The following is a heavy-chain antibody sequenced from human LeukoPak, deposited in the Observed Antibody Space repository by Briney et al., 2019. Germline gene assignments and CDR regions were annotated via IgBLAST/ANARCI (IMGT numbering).Heavy chain of an antibody. CDR2: VSTGGGRT. J-gene: IGHJ4*02. D-gene: IGHD3-3*02. V-gene: IGHV3-23*01. CDR1: GFSFDDYL. CDR3: ATIAISKSFNH. Sequence: GGSLRLSCAASGFSFDDYLMTWVRQPPGKGLEWVSAVSTGGGRTYYADSVKGRFTISRDNSKSTVTLQLRSLRAEDTAIYYCATIAISKSFNHWGQGDLVTVSS.